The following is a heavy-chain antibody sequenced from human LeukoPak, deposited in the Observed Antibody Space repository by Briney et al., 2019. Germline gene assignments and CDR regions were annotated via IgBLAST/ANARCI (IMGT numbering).Heavy chain of an antibody. V-gene: IGHV4-59*01. CDR1: GGSISSYY. J-gene: IGHJ6*04. CDR2: IYYSGST. D-gene: IGHD5-18*01. CDR3: ATRGYSYYDV. Sequence: SETLSHTCTVSGGSISSYYWSWIRQPPGEGLEWIGYIYYSGSTNYNPSLKSRVTISVDTSKNQFSLKLSSVTAADTAVYYCATRGYSYYDVWGKGTTVTVSS.